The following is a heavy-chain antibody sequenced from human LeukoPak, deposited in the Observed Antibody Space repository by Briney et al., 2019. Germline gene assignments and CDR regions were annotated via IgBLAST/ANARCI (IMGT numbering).Heavy chain of an antibody. CDR1: GYTFTSYG. V-gene: IGHV1-18*01. J-gene: IGHJ4*02. Sequence: ASVKVSCKTSGYTFTSYGVSWVRQAPGQGLEWMGWFSTYNGNTNYAQNFQGRVTMTTDTSTSTAYMELRSLRSDDTAVYYCARDLTIAAAGTYGYWGQGTLVTVSS. D-gene: IGHD6-13*01. CDR2: FSTYNGNT. CDR3: ARDLTIAAAGTYGY.